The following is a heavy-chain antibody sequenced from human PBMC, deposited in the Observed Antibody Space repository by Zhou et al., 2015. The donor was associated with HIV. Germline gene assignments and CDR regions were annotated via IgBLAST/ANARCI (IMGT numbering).Heavy chain of an antibody. Sequence: QVQLVQSGAEVKKPGASVKVSCKASGYTFTSYGISWVRQAPGQGLEWMGGIIPIFGTANYAQKFQGRVTITADESTSTAYMELSSLRSEDTAVYYCARTYSSGWLVDYWGQGTLVTVSS. CDR2: IIPIFGTA. D-gene: IGHD6-19*01. CDR1: GYTFTSYG. J-gene: IGHJ4*02. V-gene: IGHV1-69*13. CDR3: ARTYSSGWLVDY.